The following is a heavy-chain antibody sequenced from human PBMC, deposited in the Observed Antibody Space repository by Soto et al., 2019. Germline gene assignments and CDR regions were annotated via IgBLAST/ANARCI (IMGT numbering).Heavy chain of an antibody. CDR3: ARDGGAYSSGWPYYFDY. Sequence: GGSLRLSCAASGFTVNSNYMSWVRQAPGKGLEWVSVIYSGGSTYYADSVKGRFTISRDNSKNTLYLQMNSLRAEDTAVYYCARDGGAYSSGWPYYFDYWGQGTMVTV. J-gene: IGHJ4*02. CDR2: IYSGGST. V-gene: IGHV3-53*01. CDR1: GFTVNSNY. D-gene: IGHD6-19*01.